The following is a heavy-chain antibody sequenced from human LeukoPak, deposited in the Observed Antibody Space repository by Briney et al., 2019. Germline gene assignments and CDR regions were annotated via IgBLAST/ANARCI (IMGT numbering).Heavy chain of an antibody. V-gene: IGHV1-2*02. D-gene: IGHD3-22*01. CDR1: GYTFTGYY. CDR2: INPNSGGT. J-gene: IGHJ3*02. CDR3: ARGREFYDSSGSDSFDI. Sequence: ASVTVSCKASGYTFTGYYMHWVRQTPGQGLEWMGLINPNSGGTNYAQKFQGRVTMARDTSISTAYMELSRLRSDDTAVYYCARGREFYDSSGSDSFDIWGQGTMVTVSS.